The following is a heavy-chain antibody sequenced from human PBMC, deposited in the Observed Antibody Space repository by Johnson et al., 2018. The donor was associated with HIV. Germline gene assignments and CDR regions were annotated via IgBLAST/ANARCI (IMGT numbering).Heavy chain of an antibody. CDR3: VKGDEVVAATSGFDI. J-gene: IGHJ3*02. CDR2: IYSGGST. Sequence: VQLVESGGGLIQPGGSLRLSCAASGFTVSSNYMSWVRQAPGKGLVWVSIIYSGGSTYYADSVGGRFTISRDNSKSTLYLQMNSLRPEDTAVYYCVKGDEVVAATSGFDIWGQGIMVIVSS. CDR1: GFTVSSNY. V-gene: IGHV3-66*03. D-gene: IGHD2-15*01.